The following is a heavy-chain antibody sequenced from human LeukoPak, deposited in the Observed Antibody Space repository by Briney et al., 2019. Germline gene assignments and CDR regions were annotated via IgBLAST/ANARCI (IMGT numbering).Heavy chain of an antibody. CDR2: IYHTGST. D-gene: IGHD1-26*01. CDR3: ARVLGPNSGSYQRFDY. CDR1: GGSISSDNW. J-gene: IGHJ4*02. V-gene: IGHV4-4*02. Sequence: KPSGTLSFTCAASGGSISSDNWWSWVRQPPGKGLEWIGEIYHTGSTNYSPSLKSRVTISVDKSKNQFSLNLSSVNGAGTAVYYCARVLGPNSGSYQRFDYWGQGTLVTVSS.